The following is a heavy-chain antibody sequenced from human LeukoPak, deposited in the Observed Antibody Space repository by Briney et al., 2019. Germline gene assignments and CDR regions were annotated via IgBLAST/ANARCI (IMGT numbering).Heavy chain of an antibody. CDR2: IYYSGST. J-gene: IGHJ3*02. D-gene: IGHD4-17*01. CDR1: GGSISSSSYY. CDR3: ARDKYGVLDAFDI. Sequence: SETLSLTCTVSGGSISSSSYYWGWIRQPPGKGLEWIGSIYYSGSTNYDPSLKSRVTISVDTSKNQLSLKLSSVTAADTAVYYCARDKYGVLDAFDIWGQGTMVTVSS. V-gene: IGHV4-39*07.